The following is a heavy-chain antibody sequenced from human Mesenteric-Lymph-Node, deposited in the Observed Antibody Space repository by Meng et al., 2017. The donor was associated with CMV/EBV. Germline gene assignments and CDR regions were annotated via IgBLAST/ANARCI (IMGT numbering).Heavy chain of an antibody. V-gene: IGHV3-30*02. D-gene: IGHD4-17*01. CDR3: ARDDAVTGTFDI. J-gene: IGHJ3*02. CDR2: IRYDGSNE. CDR1: GFTFSSYG. Sequence: GGPLRLSCAASGFTFSSYGMHWVRQAPGKGLEWVAFIRYDGSNENYVDSVKGRFTISRDNSKNSLYLQMNSLRAEDTAVYYCARDDAVTGTFDIWGQGAMVTVSS.